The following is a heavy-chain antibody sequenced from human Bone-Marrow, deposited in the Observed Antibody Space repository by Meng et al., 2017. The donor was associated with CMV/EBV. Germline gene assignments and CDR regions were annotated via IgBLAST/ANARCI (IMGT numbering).Heavy chain of an antibody. CDR1: GGNFSRDA. J-gene: IGHJ5*02. CDR3: ARGGNTLYSVGWFDP. V-gene: IGHV1-69*01. D-gene: IGHD2-15*01. CDR2: ILPSLGTT. Sequence: SGGNFSRDAISWVRQAPGQGLEWVGGILPSLGTTNYAQKFQGRVTITADESTNTAYMELSSLRSEDTAVYFCARGGNTLYSVGWFDPWGQGTLVTVSS.